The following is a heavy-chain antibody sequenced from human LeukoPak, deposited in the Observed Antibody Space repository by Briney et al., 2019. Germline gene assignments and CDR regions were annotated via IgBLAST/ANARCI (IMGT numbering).Heavy chain of an antibody. CDR1: GFTFSDYY. CDR2: ISSSGSTI. CDR3: AELGITMIGGV. D-gene: IGHD3-10*02. J-gene: IGHJ6*04. Sequence: GGALRISRAASGFTFSDYYMSWIRQAPGEGLEWVSYISSSGSTIYYADSVKGRFTISRDNAKNSLYLQMNSLRAEDTAVYYCAELGITMIGGVWGKGTTVTISS. V-gene: IGHV3-11*04.